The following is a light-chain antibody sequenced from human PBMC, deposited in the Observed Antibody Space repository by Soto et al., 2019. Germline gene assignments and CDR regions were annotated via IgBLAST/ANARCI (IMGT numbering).Light chain of an antibody. CDR2: DAS. Sequence: EIVLIQSPATLSFSPGERATLSCRTSQSVGSYLAWYQHKPGQAPRLLISDASNRATGIPARFSGSGSETDFTLTISSLQSEDFAVYYCQQYNNWPPITFGQGTRLEI. CDR3: QQYNNWPPIT. V-gene: IGKV3-11*01. CDR1: QSVGSY. J-gene: IGKJ5*01.